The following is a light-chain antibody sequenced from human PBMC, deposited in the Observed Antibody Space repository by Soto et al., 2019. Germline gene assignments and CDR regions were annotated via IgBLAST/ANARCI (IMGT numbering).Light chain of an antibody. Sequence: EIVLTQSPGTLCLSPGERATLSCRTSQSVSASQLAWYQQKPGQAPRLLIYGVSTRATGFPDRFSGSGSGTDFTLTIIRLEPEDFAVYYCQQYDISPWTFGQGTKVDIK. CDR2: GVS. V-gene: IGKV3-20*01. CDR3: QQYDISPWT. J-gene: IGKJ1*01. CDR1: QSVSASQ.